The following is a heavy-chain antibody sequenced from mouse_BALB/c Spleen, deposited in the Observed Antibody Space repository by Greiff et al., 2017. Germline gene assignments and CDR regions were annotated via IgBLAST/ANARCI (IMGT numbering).Heavy chain of an antibody. CDR2: IDPFNGGT. CDR3: ARSKYGNYYAMDY. J-gene: IGHJ4*01. V-gene: IGHV1S135*01. Sequence: EVKLMESGPELMKPGASVKISCKASGYSFTSYYMHWVKQSHGKSLEWIGYIDPFNGGTSYNQKFKGKATLTVDKSSSTAYMHLSSLTSEDSAVYYCARSKYGNYYAMDYWGQGTSVTVSS. D-gene: IGHD2-10*02. CDR1: GYSFTSYY.